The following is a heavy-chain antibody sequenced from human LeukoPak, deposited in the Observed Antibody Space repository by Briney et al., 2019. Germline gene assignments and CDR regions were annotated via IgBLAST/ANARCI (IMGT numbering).Heavy chain of an antibody. J-gene: IGHJ4*02. V-gene: IGHV3-21*01. D-gene: IGHD3-22*01. Sequence: GGSLRLSCAASGFTFSSYAMSWVRQAPGKGLEWVSSISSSSSYIYYADSVKGRFTISRDNAKNSLYLQMNSLRAEDTAVYYCARGNYYDSSGYSRSVYWGQGTLVTVSS. CDR2: ISSSSSYI. CDR3: ARGNYYDSSGYSRSVY. CDR1: GFTFSSYA.